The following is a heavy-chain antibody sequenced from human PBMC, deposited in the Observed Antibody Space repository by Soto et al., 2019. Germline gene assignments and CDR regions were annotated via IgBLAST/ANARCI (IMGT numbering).Heavy chain of an antibody. CDR1: GYTFTSYA. Sequence: QVQLVQSGAEVKKPGASVKVSCKASGYTFTSYAMHWVRQAPGQRLEWMGWINAGNGNTKYSQKFQGRVTITRDTSASTAYMERSSLRSEDTAVYYCARGKGAAAMGAYWGQGTLVTVSS. CDR2: INAGNGNT. J-gene: IGHJ4*02. CDR3: ARGKGAAAMGAY. V-gene: IGHV1-3*01. D-gene: IGHD6-13*01.